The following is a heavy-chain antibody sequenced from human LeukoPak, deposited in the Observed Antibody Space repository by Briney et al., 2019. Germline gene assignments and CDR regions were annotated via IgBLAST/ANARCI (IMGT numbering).Heavy chain of an antibody. J-gene: IGHJ4*02. CDR2: ITSSSSTI. Sequence: PGGSLRLSCAASGFTFSSYSMNWVRQAPGKGLEWVSYITSSSSTIYYADSVKGRFTISRDNAKNSLYLQMNSLRAEDTAVYYCARDPTEYFDYWGQGTLVTASS. V-gene: IGHV3-48*01. CDR3: ARDPTEYFDY. D-gene: IGHD4-17*01. CDR1: GFTFSSYS.